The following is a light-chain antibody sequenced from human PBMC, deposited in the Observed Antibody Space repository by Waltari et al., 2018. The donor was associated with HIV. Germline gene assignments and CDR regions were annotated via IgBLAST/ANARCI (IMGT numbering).Light chain of an antibody. CDR1: SSDVGGYNY. CDR2: EVS. V-gene: IGLV2-14*01. CDR3: SSYTSSSTHVV. J-gene: IGLJ2*01. Sequence: QSALTQPASVSGSPGQSITISCTGTSSDVGGYNYVSWYQQHPGKAPKRMIYEVSNRASGVSKLFSGAKCGHTASLTISGVQAEDEAYYYCSSYTSSSTHVVFGGGTKLTVL.